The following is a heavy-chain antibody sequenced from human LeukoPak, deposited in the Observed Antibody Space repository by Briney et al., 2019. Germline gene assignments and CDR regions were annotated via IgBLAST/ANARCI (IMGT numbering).Heavy chain of an antibody. CDR1: GGTFSSYA. Sequence: WASVKVSCKASGGTFSSYAISWVRQAPGQGLEWMGGIIPIFGTANYAQKFQGRVTITTDESTSTAYMELSSLRSEDTAVYYCAREAASSSSWIPTGYYYYMDVWGKGTTVTVSS. V-gene: IGHV1-69*05. CDR3: AREAASSSSWIPTGYYYYMDV. D-gene: IGHD6-13*01. J-gene: IGHJ6*03. CDR2: IIPIFGTA.